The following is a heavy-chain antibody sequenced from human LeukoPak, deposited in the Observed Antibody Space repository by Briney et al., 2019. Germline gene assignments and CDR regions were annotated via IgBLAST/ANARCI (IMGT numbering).Heavy chain of an antibody. D-gene: IGHD1-26*01. CDR3: ARDPLSSVGATIGHFQH. V-gene: IGHV1-69*05. CDR2: IIPIFGTA. J-gene: IGHJ1*01. Sequence: SVKVSCKASGGTFNSYAISWVRQAPGQGLEWMGRIIPIFGTANYAQKFQGRVTITTDESTSTAYMELSSLRSEDTAVYYCARDPLSSVGATIGHFQHWGQGTLVTVSS. CDR1: GGTFNSYA.